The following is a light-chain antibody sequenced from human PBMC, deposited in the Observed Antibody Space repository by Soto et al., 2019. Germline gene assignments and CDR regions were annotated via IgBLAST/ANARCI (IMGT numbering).Light chain of an antibody. CDR2: DAS. CDR3: HQYDNLPPT. J-gene: IGKJ5*01. V-gene: IGKV1-33*01. Sequence: IPMTQSASSLSDSVACRATIIRRASQDINNYLNWYQQKKGQAPKLLIYDASNLETGVPSRFSGSGYRTDVYFTISSLQTEDIATYYCHQYDNLPPTFGQGTRLEIK. CDR1: QDINNY.